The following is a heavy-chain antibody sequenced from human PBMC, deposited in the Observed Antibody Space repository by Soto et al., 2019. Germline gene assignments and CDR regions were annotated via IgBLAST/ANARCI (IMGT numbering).Heavy chain of an antibody. CDR3: ASALVPAADGELWYGEHFDY. CDR2: IIPIFGTA. D-gene: IGHD2-2*01. V-gene: IGHV1-69*12. CDR1: GGTFSSYA. J-gene: IGHJ4*02. Sequence: QVQLVQSGAEVKKPGSSVKVSCKASGGTFSSYAISWVRQAPGQGLEWMGGIIPIFGTANYAQKFQGRVTIAADESTSTAYMELSSLRSEGTAVDYCASALVPAADGELWYGEHFDYWGQGTLVTVSS.